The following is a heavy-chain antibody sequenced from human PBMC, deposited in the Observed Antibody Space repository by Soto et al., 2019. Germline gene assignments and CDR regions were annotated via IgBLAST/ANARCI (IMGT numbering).Heavy chain of an antibody. J-gene: IGHJ3*02. D-gene: IGHD2-2*01. CDR3: ASSSSSGAFDI. CDR1: GGTFSSYA. CDR2: IIPILGIA. Sequence: ASVKVSCKASGGTFSSYAISWVRQAPGQGLEWMGRIIPILGIANYAQKFQGRVTITADKSTSTAYMELSSLRSEDTAVYYCASSSSSGAFDIWGQGTMVTVSS. V-gene: IGHV1-69*04.